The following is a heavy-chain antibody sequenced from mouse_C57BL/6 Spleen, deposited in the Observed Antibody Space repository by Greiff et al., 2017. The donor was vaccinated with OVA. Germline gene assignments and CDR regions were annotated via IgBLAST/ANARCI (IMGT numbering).Heavy chain of an antibody. V-gene: IGHV5-4*01. CDR3: ARDAWFAY. CDR1: GFTFSSYA. J-gene: IGHJ3*01. Sequence: EVKLVESGGGLVKPGGSLKLSCAASGFTFSSYAMSWVRQTPEKRLEWVATISYGGSYTYYPDNVKGRFTISRDNAKNNLYLQMSHLKSEDTAMYYCARDAWFAYWGQGTLVTVSA. CDR2: ISYGGSYT.